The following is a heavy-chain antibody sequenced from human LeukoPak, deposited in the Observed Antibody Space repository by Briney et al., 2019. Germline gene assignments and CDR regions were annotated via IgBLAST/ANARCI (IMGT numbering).Heavy chain of an antibody. D-gene: IGHD1-26*01. V-gene: IGHV3-33*01. J-gene: IGHJ4*02. CDR3: ARPLVGDALDY. Sequence: PGGSLRLSCAASGFTFSRYGMHWVRQAPGKGLEWVAVIWYDESNEYYADSVKGRFTIFRDNSKNTLHLQMNSLRAEDTAVYYCARPLVGDALDYWGQGTLVTVSS. CDR1: GFTFSRYG. CDR2: IWYDESNE.